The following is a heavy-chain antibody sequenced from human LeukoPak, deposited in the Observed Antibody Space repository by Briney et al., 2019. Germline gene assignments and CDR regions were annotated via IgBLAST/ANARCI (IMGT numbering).Heavy chain of an antibody. CDR2: ISASGGKT. Sequence: GGSLRLSCAASGFIFNDYAMSWVRQVPGKGLECVSVISASGGKTYYADSVKGRFTITRDTSKTTISLQMNSLRVEDSAVYYCAKWTRTTLFRGDRARFDSWGQGTLVTVSS. CDR1: GFIFNDYA. V-gene: IGHV3-23*01. CDR3: AKWTRTTLFRGDRARFDS. D-gene: IGHD3-10*01. J-gene: IGHJ4*02.